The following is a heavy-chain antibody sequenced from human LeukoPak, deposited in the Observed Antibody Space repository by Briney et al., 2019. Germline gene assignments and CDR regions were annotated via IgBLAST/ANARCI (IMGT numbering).Heavy chain of an antibody. CDR1: GYTFTSYD. V-gene: IGHV1-8*01. J-gene: IGHJ6*03. CDR3: ARSAKYYYYYYMDV. CDR2: VNPNSGNT. Sequence: EASVKVSCKASGYTFTSYDINWVRQATGQGLEWMGWVNPNSGNTGYAQKFQGRVTMTRNTSISTAYMELSSLRSEDTAVYYCARSAKYYYYYYMDVWGKGTTVTVSS.